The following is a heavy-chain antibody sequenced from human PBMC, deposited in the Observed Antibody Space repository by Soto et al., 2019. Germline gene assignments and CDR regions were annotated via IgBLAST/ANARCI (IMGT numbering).Heavy chain of an antibody. CDR2: IRKDGSKT. J-gene: IGHJ3*02. V-gene: IGHV3-7*05. D-gene: IGHD6-13*01. CDR1: GFTFSSDW. Sequence: EVRLVESGGGLVQPGGSLRLSCAASGFTFSSDWMTWVRQAPGKGLEWVANIRKDGSKTSYLDSVRGRFTISRDNAQSSLYLQMDSLRAEDTALYYCARDVSPGTSSLYFDDLDIWGQGTMVTVSS. CDR3: ARDVSPGTSSLYFDDLDI.